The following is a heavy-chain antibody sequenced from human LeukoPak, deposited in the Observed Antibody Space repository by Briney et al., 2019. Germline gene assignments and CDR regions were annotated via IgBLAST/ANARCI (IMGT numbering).Heavy chain of an antibody. V-gene: IGHV3-23*01. J-gene: IGHJ4*02. Sequence: AGGSLRLSCAASGFTFSSFAMSWVRQAPGKGLEWVSGISGGGGSTYYADSVKGRFTISRDNSKNRLYLQMNSLRAEDTAVYYCAKDRRGIYYDSSGYDSRRKIQHFDYWGLGTLVTVSS. CDR3: AKDRRGIYYDSSGYDSRRKIQHFDY. D-gene: IGHD3-22*01. CDR2: ISGGGGST. CDR1: GFTFSSFA.